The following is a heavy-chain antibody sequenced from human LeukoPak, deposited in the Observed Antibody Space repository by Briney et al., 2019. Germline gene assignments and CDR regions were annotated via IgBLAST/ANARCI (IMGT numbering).Heavy chain of an antibody. J-gene: IGHJ4*02. CDR2: IKGDEGSA. CDR1: GFTFSAFA. V-gene: IGHV3-64D*06. Sequence: GGSLRLSCSASGFTFSAFAMYWVRQALGKGLEYVSVIKGDEGSANYTDSVKGRFAISRDNSKKMLYLQMSSLRAEDTAVYYCVKGGREDYSDWYAYFDYWGQGTLVTVSS. D-gene: IGHD3-9*01. CDR3: VKGGREDYSDWYAYFDY.